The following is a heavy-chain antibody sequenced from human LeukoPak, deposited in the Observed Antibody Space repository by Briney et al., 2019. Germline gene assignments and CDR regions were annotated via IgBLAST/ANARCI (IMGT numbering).Heavy chain of an antibody. CDR1: GFTFSNYG. D-gene: IGHD6-13*01. CDR3: AKLRGVAAAGTGYFDP. CDR2: ISYDGSNK. Sequence: GRSLRLSCAASGFTFSNYGMHWVRQAPGKGLEWVAVISYDGSNKYYADSVEGRFTISRDNSKNTLYLQMNSLRGEDTAVYYCAKLRGVAAAGTGYFDPWGQGTLVTVSS. V-gene: IGHV3-30*18. J-gene: IGHJ5*01.